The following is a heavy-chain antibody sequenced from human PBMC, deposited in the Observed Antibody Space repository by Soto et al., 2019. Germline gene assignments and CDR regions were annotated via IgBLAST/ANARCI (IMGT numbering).Heavy chain of an antibody. V-gene: IGHV5-51*01. J-gene: IGHJ4*02. D-gene: IGHD5-18*01. CDR3: ARAIRYIYGYYFDS. Sequence: PGESLNISCECSGNTFASTWIGWVRQMPGKGLEWMGIIYPGDSDTRYSPSFEGHVTISADKSISTAYLQWRSLKASDTAMYYCARAIRYIYGYYFDSWGQGTLVTVSS. CDR1: GNTFASTW. CDR2: IYPGDSDT.